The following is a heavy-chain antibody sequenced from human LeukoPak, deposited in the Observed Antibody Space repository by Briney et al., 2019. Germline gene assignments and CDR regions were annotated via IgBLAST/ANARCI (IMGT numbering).Heavy chain of an antibody. V-gene: IGHV4-39*07. CDR3: ARTYYDSSGYYLESYWYFDL. CDR2: IYYSGST. D-gene: IGHD3-22*01. Sequence: SETLSLTCTVSGGSISSSSYYWGWIRQPPGKGLEWIGSIYYSGSTNYNPSLKSRVTISVDTSKNQFSLKLSSVTAADTAVYYCARTYYDSSGYYLESYWYFDLWGRGTLVTVSS. J-gene: IGHJ2*01. CDR1: GGSISSSSYY.